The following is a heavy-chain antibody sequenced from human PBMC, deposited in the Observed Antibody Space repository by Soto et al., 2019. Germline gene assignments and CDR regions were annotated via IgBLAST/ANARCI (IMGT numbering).Heavy chain of an antibody. CDR2: IYWDDDK. CDR1: GISLSSSGVA. D-gene: IGHD6-13*01. V-gene: IGHV2-5*02. J-gene: IGHJ4*02. Sequence: QITLKESGPTLVTAKQTLTLTCTISGISLSSSGVAVGWIRQPPGEALEWLALIYWDDDKRYSPSLKSRITSTQDTSKHQVGLTMTNVDPVDTATYYCVHTGIAEPDYWGQGTLVTVSS. CDR3: VHTGIAEPDY.